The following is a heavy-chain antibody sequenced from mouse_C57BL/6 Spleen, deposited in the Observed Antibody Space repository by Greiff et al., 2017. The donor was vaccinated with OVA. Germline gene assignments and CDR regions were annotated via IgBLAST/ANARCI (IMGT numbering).Heavy chain of an antibody. D-gene: IGHD2-3*01. CDR2: ISYDGSN. V-gene: IGHV3-6*01. CDR1: GYSITSGYY. J-gene: IGHJ2*01. Sequence: EVKLLESGPGLVKPSQSLSLTCSVTGYSITSGYYWNWLRQFPGNKLEWMGYISYDGSNNYNPSLKNRISITRDTSKNQFFLKLKSVTTEDTATYYCARGDGYYSYFDYWGQGTTLTVSS. CDR3: ARGDGYYSYFDY.